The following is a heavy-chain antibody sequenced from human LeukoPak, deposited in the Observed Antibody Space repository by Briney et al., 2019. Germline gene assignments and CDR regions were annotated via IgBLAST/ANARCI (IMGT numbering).Heavy chain of an antibody. CDR1: GFTFSSYA. V-gene: IGHV3-23*01. Sequence: GGSLRLSCAAPGFTFSSYAMSWVRQAPGKGLEWVSAISGSGGSTYYADSVKGRFTISRDNSKNTLYLQMNSLRAEDTAVYYCAKSLNSSSWYGGYWGQGTLVTVSS. J-gene: IGHJ4*02. CDR3: AKSLNSSSWYGGY. CDR2: ISGSGGST. D-gene: IGHD6-13*01.